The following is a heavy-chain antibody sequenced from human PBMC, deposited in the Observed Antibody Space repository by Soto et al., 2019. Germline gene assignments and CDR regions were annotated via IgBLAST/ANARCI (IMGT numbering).Heavy chain of an antibody. Sequence: QVQLVQSGAEVKKPGASVKVSCKASGYTFSSYDINWVRQATGQGLEWMGWLNPNSGDTGYAQKFQGRVTLTRNTSINTAYIELSSLTSADTAVYYCATSGGGWYLYWGQGTLGTVSS. CDR3: ATSGGGWYLY. J-gene: IGHJ4*02. V-gene: IGHV1-8*01. CDR2: LNPNSGDT. CDR1: GYTFSSYD. D-gene: IGHD6-19*01.